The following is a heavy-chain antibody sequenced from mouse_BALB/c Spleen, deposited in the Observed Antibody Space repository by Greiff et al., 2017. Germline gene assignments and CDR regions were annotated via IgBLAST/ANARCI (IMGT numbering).Heavy chain of an antibody. Sequence: QVQLKQSGPGLVQPSQSLSITCTVSGFSLTSYGVHWVRQSPGKGLEWLGVIWSGGSTDYNAAFISRLSISKDNSKSQVFFKMNSLQADDTAIYYCARKDGYYVYYAMDYWGQGTSVTVSS. J-gene: IGHJ4*01. D-gene: IGHD2-3*01. V-gene: IGHV2-4-1*01. CDR1: GFSLTSYG. CDR3: ARKDGYYVYYAMDY. CDR2: IWSGGST.